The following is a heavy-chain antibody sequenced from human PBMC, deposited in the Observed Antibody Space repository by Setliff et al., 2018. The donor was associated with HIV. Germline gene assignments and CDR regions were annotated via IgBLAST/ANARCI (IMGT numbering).Heavy chain of an antibody. J-gene: IGHJ4*02. D-gene: IGHD2-8*01. CDR2: VFHSGSA. CDR3: ARESPDGLDY. Sequence: SETLSLTCAVSGGSISSNHWWSWVRQPQGKGLEWIGEVFHSGSANSNASLRSRVMISVDTSNNQFSLKVNSVTAADTAMYFCARESPDGLDYWGQGTLVTV. V-gene: IGHV4-4*02. CDR1: GGSISSNHW.